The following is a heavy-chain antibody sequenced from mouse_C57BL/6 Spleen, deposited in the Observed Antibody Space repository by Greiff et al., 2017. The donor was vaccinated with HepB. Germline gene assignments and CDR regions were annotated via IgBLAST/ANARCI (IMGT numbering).Heavy chain of an antibody. Sequence: EVHLVESGGGLVKPGGSLKLSCAASGFTFSDYGMHWVRQAPEKGLEWVAYISSGSSTIYYADTVKGRFTISRDNAKNTLFLQMTSLRSEDTAMYYCAREGNYDYEYYFDYWGQGTTLTVSS. CDR1: GFTFSDYG. V-gene: IGHV5-17*01. CDR2: ISSGSSTI. D-gene: IGHD2-4*01. J-gene: IGHJ2*01. CDR3: AREGNYDYEYYFDY.